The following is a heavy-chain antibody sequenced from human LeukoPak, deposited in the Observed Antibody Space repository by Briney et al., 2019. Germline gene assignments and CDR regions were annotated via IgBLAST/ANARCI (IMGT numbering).Heavy chain of an antibody. CDR2: FDPEDGET. J-gene: IGHJ6*02. Sequence: GASVKVSCKVSGYTLTELSMHWVRQAPGKGLEWMGGFDPEDGETIYAQKFQGRVTMTTDTSTSTAYMELRSLRSDDTAVYYCARDTGMVRGDEFFPRLPYYYYGMDVWGQGTTVTVSS. CDR3: ARDTGMVRGDEFFPRLPYYYYGMDV. CDR1: GYTLTELS. V-gene: IGHV1-24*01. D-gene: IGHD3-10*01.